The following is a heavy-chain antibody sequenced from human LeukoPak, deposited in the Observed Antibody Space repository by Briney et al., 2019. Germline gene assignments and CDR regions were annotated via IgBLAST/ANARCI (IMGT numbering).Heavy chain of an antibody. CDR2: ISSSSSYI. V-gene: IGHV3-21*01. D-gene: IGHD3-22*01. Sequence: PGGSLRLSCAASGFTFSSYAMSWVRQAPGKGLEWVSSISSSSSYIYYADSVKGRFTISRDNAKNSLYLQMNSLRAEDTAVYYCARDLLPTGDYYDSSGYPLDYWGQGTLVTVSS. J-gene: IGHJ4*02. CDR1: GFTFSSYA. CDR3: ARDLLPTGDYYDSSGYPLDY.